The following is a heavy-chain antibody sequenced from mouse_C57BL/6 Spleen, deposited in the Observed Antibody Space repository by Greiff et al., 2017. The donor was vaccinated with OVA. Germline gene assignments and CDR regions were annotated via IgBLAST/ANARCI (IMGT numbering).Heavy chain of an antibody. D-gene: IGHD1-1*01. J-gene: IGHJ2*01. CDR3: ARDPDGSSYDYFDY. CDR2: ISDGGSYT. Sequence: EVKLVESGGGLVKPGGSLKLSCAASGFTFSSYAMSWVRQTPEKRLEWVATISDGGSYTYYPDNVKGRFTISRDNAKNNLYLQMSHLKSEDTAMYYCARDPDGSSYDYFDYWGQGTTLTVSS. CDR1: GFTFSSYA. V-gene: IGHV5-4*01.